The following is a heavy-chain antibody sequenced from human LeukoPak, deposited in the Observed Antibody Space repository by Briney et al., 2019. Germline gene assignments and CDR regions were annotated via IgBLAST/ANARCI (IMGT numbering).Heavy chain of an antibody. V-gene: IGHV1-69*01. Sequence: SVKVSCTASGGTFSSYAISWVRQAPGQGLEWMGGITPIFGTANYAQKFQGRVTINADESTSTAYMELSSLRSEDTAVYYCARHVESNYPFDFWGQGTLVTVSS. CDR1: GGTFSSYA. CDR3: ARHVESNYPFDF. J-gene: IGHJ4*02. CDR2: ITPIFGTA. D-gene: IGHD4-11*01.